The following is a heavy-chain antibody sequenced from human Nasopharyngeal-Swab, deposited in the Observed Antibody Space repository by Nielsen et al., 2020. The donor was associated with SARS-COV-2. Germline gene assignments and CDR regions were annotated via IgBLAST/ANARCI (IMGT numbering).Heavy chain of an antibody. D-gene: IGHD3-22*01. CDR3: GSKGGGDYYDSRRYYNYVMDV. V-gene: IGHV1-69*04. CDR1: GGTFSSYA. J-gene: IGHJ6*02. CDR2: IIPIFGIA. Sequence: SVKVSCKASGGTFSSYAISWVRQAPGQGLEWMGRIIPIFGIANYAQKLQGRVTITADKSTSTAYMELRSLGSEDTAVYYCGSKGGGDYYDSRRYYNYVMDVWGQGTTVTVSS.